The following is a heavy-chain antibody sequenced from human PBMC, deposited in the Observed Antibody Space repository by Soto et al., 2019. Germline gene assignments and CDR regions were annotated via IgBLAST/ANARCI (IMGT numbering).Heavy chain of an antibody. CDR1: EYTFTGYY. CDR2: INPNGGGT. Sequence: QVHLVQSGAEVTKPGASVKVSCEYTFTGYYLHWVRQAPGQRLEWMGWINPNGGGTIYAQEFQGRISMTRDASITTAYMDLSRLNSDDTAFYYCATSSDWSPLLDYWGRGTLVTVSS. V-gene: IGHV1-2*02. J-gene: IGHJ4*02. D-gene: IGHD6-19*01. CDR3: ATSSDWSPLLDY.